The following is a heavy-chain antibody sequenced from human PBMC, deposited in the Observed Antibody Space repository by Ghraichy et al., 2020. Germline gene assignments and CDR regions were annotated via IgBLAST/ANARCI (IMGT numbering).Heavy chain of an antibody. CDR3: ARGQWTAAGTSRPAYYFDY. D-gene: IGHD6-13*01. Sequence: SETLSLTCAVYGGSFSGYYWSWIRQPPGKGLEWIGEINHSGSTNYNPSLKSRVTISVDTSKNQFSLKLSSVTAADTAVYYCARGQWTAAGTSRPAYYFDYWGQGTLVTVSS. CDR1: GGSFSGYY. V-gene: IGHV4-34*01. J-gene: IGHJ4*02. CDR2: INHSGST.